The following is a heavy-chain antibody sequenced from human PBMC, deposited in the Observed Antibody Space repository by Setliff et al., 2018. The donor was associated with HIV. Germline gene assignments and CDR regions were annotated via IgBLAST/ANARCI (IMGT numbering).Heavy chain of an antibody. Sequence: SETLSLTCTVSGGSISSYYWSWIRQPPGKGLEWIGYIYTTGSTNYNPSLKSRVTMSVDTSKNQFSLRLSSVTAADTAVYYCARARRAGSGPKYFQHWGQGTLVTV. V-gene: IGHV4-4*09. D-gene: IGHD2-15*01. J-gene: IGHJ1*01. CDR3: ARARRAGSGPKYFQH. CDR2: IYTTGST. CDR1: GGSISSYY.